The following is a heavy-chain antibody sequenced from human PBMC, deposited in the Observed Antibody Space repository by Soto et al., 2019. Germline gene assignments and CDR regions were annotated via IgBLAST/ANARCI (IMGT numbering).Heavy chain of an antibody. Sequence: GGSLRLSCAASGFTFSNYGMHWVRQTPGKGLEWVALILYDGSNKYYADSVKGRFTVSRDNSKNTLYLQVSSLRAEDTAVYYCAKSRDAYNFYFYYGMDVWGQGTSVTVSS. CDR3: AKSRDAYNFYFYYGMDV. J-gene: IGHJ6*02. D-gene: IGHD1-1*01. V-gene: IGHV3-30*18. CDR1: GFTFSNYG. CDR2: ILYDGSNK.